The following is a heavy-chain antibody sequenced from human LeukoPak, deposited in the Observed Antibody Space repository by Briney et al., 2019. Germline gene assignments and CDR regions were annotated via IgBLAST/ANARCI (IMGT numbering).Heavy chain of an antibody. V-gene: IGHV1-18*04. CDR1: GYTFTGYY. CDR3: ARVTFQGNYGSGSPDY. J-gene: IGHJ4*02. Sequence: ASVKVSCKASGYTFTGYYMHWVRQAPGEGLEWMGWISAYKDYRRYAQKLQARLTMTTDTSTSTAYMELRSLRSDDTAVYYCARVTFQGNYGSGSPDYWGQGTLVTVSS. CDR2: ISAYKDYR. D-gene: IGHD3-10*01.